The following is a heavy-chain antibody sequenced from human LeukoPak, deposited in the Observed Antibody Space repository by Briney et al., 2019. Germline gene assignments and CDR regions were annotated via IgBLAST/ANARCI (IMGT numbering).Heavy chain of an antibody. CDR2: ISGSGGST. D-gene: IGHD3-22*01. CDR3: AKDLVEYDSSGYYSY. Sequence: GGSLRLSCAASGFTFSSYAMSWVRQAPGKGLGWVSAISGSGGSTYYADSVKGRFTISRDNSKNTLYLQMNSLRAEDTAVYYCAKDLVEYDSSGYYSYWGQGTLVTVSS. J-gene: IGHJ4*02. CDR1: GFTFSSYA. V-gene: IGHV3-23*01.